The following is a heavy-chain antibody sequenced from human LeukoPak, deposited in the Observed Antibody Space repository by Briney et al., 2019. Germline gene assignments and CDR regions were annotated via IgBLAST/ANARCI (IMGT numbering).Heavy chain of an antibody. Sequence: PGGSLRLSCAAPGFTFSSYAMSWVRQAPGKGLEWVANIKQDGSEKYYVDSVKGRFTISRDNAKNSLYLQMNSLRAEDTAVYYCALGVGSYYYDSSGYPFDYWGQGTLVTVSS. V-gene: IGHV3-7*01. CDR1: GFTFSSYA. CDR3: ALGVGSYYYDSSGYPFDY. CDR2: IKQDGSEK. D-gene: IGHD3-22*01. J-gene: IGHJ4*02.